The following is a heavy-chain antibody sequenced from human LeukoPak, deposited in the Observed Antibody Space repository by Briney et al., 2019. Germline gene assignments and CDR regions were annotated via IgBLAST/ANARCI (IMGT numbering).Heavy chain of an antibody. CDR1: GFTFSTYW. Sequence: GGSLRLSCAASGFTFSTYWMTWVRQAPGKGLDWVGNIKQDGSETYYADSLKGRFTISRDNAKSALYLQMNSLRAEDTAVYYCARDAAYDFRNPYRYFQHWGQGTLVTVSS. D-gene: IGHD3-3*01. J-gene: IGHJ1*01. V-gene: IGHV3-7*01. CDR2: IKQDGSET. CDR3: ARDAAYDFRNPYRYFQH.